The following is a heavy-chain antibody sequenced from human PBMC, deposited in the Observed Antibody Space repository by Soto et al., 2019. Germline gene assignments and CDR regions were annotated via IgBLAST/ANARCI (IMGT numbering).Heavy chain of an antibody. V-gene: IGHV3-30-3*01. J-gene: IGHJ3*02. CDR3: ARSRALYSSSGYAFDI. CDR1: GFTFSSYA. D-gene: IGHD6-6*01. Sequence: GGSLRLSCAASGFTFSSYAMHWVRQAPGKGLEWVAVISYDGSNKYYADSVKGRFTISRDNSKNRLYLQMNSLRAEDTAVYYCARSRALYSSSGYAFDIWGQGTMVTVSS. CDR2: ISYDGSNK.